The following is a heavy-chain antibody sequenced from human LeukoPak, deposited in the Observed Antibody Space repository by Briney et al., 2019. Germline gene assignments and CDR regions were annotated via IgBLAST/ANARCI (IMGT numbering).Heavy chain of an antibody. J-gene: IGHJ2*01. Sequence: SETQSLTCTVSGDSIFSYYWNWIRQPPGKGLEWIGYIYSNGITSYNPSLRSRGTISIATSKNQFSLRLRSVTAADTAIYYCARRAYYDSSGYYPAPGYFAIWGTGALVTVSS. V-gene: IGHV4-4*08. CDR3: ARRAYYDSSGYYPAPGYFAI. D-gene: IGHD3-22*01. CDR1: GDSIFSYY. CDR2: IYSNGIT.